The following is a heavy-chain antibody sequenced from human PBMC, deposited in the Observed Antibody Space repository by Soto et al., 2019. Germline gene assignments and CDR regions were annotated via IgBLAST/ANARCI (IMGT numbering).Heavy chain of an antibody. J-gene: IGHJ3*02. D-gene: IGHD3-22*01. CDR3: ARSTYYYDSSGSPRLDAFDI. Sequence: VASVKVSCKASRYTFTSYAMHWVRQAPGQRLEWMGWINAGNGNTKYSQKFQGRVTITRDTSASTAYMELSSLRSEDTAVYYCARSTYYYDSSGSPRLDAFDIWGQGTMVTVSS. CDR1: RYTFTSYA. CDR2: INAGNGNT. V-gene: IGHV1-3*01.